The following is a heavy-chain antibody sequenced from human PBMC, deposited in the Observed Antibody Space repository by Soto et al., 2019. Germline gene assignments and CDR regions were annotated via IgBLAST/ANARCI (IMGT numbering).Heavy chain of an antibody. Sequence: PGGSLGLSCAASGFTFSSYAMSWVRQAPGKGLEWVSAISGSGGSTYYADSVKGRFTISRYNSKNTLYLQMNSLRAEDTAVYYCSKDRNDYFDYWGQGTLVTVSS. J-gene: IGHJ4*02. CDR1: GFTFSSYA. D-gene: IGHD4-4*01. CDR3: SKDRNDYFDY. V-gene: IGHV3-23*01. CDR2: ISGSGGST.